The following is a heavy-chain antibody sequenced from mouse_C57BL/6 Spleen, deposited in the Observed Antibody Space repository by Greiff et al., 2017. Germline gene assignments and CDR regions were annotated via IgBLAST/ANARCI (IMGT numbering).Heavy chain of an antibody. CDR3: ARTYYGQWFAY. V-gene: IGHV1-69*01. CDR1: GYTFTSYW. Sequence: VQLQQPGAELVMPGASVKLSCKASGYTFTSYWMHWVKQRPGQGLEWIGEIDPSDSYTNYNQKFKGKSTLTVDKSSSTAYMQLSSLTSEDSAVYYCARTYYGQWFAYWGQGTLVTVSA. CDR2: IDPSDSYT. D-gene: IGHD1-1*01. J-gene: IGHJ3*01.